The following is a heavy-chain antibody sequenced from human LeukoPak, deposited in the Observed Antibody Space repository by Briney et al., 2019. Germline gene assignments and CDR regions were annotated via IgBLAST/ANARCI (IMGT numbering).Heavy chain of an antibody. Sequence: VASVKVSCKASGYTFTSYDVNWFRQATGQGLEWMGWMNPNSGNTGYAQKFQGRVTLTRDTSISTAYMELSSLRSEDTAVYYCAKNTAVTGEFESWGQGTLVTVSS. J-gene: IGHJ4*02. V-gene: IGHV1-8*01. CDR3: AKNTAVTGEFES. D-gene: IGHD7-27*01. CDR1: GYTFTSYD. CDR2: MNPNSGNT.